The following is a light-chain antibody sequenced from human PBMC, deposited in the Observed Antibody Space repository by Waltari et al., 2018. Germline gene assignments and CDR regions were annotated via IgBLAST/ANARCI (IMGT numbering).Light chain of an antibody. CDR2: DVT. CDR1: SSDVGGYKY. V-gene: IGLV2-11*01. J-gene: IGLJ2*01. Sequence: QSALTQPRSVSGSPGQSVTISCTGTSSDVGGYKYVSWYQQHPGKAPQLMISDVTERPSVFPDRFSGSKSGNTASLTISGLQAEDEGDYYCCSYAGGDTVVFGGGTKLTVL. CDR3: CSYAGGDTVV.